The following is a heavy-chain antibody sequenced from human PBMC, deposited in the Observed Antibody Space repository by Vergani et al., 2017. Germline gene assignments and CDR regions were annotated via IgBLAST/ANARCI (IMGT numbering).Heavy chain of an antibody. V-gene: IGHV4-34*01. CDR2: INHSGST. Sequence: QVQLQQWGAGLLKPSETLSLTCAVYGGSFSGYYWSWIRQPPGKGLEWIGEINHSGSTNYNPSLKSRVTISVDTSKNQFSLKLSSVTAADTAVYYCARAPLGARGDHFDYWGQGTTVTVSS. D-gene: IGHD4-17*01. CDR1: GGSFSGYY. CDR3: ARAPLGARGDHFDY. J-gene: IGHJ4*03.